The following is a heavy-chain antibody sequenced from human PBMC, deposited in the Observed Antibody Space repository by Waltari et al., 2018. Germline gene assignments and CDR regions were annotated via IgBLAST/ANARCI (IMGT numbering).Heavy chain of an antibody. CDR2: IDRTNYI. V-gene: IGHV3-21*01. CDR1: VSALSTHP. CDR3: AREGGYCSGGSCRWFDP. Sequence: EVQLVESVGVLVKPGGYMIASGAASVSALSTHPMNWVRPAPGKGLEWVSSIDRTNYIYDADSVKGRFTISRDNAKNSLYLQMNSLRAEDTAVYFCAREGGYCSGGSCRWFDPWGQGTLVTVSS. J-gene: IGHJ5*02. D-gene: IGHD2-15*01.